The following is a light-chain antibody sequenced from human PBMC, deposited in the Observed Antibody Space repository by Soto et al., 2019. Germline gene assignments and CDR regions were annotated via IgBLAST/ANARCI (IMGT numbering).Light chain of an antibody. Sequence: QSVLTQPASVSGSPGQSITISCTGTSSDVGNYKYVSWYQQHPGRAPKLMIYEVDNRPSGVSNRFSGSKSGNTASLTISGLQAEDEADYYCTSYRSTSTPFVFGTGTKVTVL. CDR2: EVD. V-gene: IGLV2-14*01. J-gene: IGLJ1*01. CDR1: SSDVGNYKY. CDR3: TSYRSTSTPFV.